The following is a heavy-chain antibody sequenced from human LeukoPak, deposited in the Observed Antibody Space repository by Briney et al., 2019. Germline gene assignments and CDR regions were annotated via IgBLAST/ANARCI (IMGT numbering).Heavy chain of an antibody. CDR3: ASILPSYDFWSGYYRGYFDY. CDR1: GGSISSGDYY. J-gene: IGHJ4*02. V-gene: IGHV4-30-4*08. D-gene: IGHD3-3*01. CDR2: IYYSGST. Sequence: SETLSLTCTVSGGSISSGDYYWSWIRQPPGKGLEWIGYIYYSGSTYYNPSLKNRVTISVDTSKNQFSLKLSSVTAADTAVYYCASILPSYDFWSGYYRGYFDYWGQGTLVTVSS.